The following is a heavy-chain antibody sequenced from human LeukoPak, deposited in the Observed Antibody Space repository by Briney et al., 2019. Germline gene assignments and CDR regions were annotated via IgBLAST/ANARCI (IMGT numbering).Heavy chain of an antibody. CDR2: IYYSGST. D-gene: IGHD3-16*01. V-gene: IGHV4-59*01. CDR3: AGSGASGGGYYFAY. CDR1: GGSISSYY. Sequence: SETLSLTCTVSGGSISSYYWSWIRQPPGKGLEWVGYIYYSGSTNYNPSLKSRVTISVDTSKNHCSLNLSSVTAAESAVYYCAGSGASGGGYYFAYWGQGTPVTASS. J-gene: IGHJ4*02.